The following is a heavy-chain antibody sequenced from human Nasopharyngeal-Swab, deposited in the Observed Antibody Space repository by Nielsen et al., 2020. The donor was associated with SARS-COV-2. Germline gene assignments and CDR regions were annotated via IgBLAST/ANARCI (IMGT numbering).Heavy chain of an antibody. CDR1: GYTFTSYD. CDR2: TNPNSGNT. Sequence: ASAKVSCQASGYTFTSYDINWVRQATGQGLEWLGWTNPNSGNTGYAQKFQGRVTMTRNTSISTAYMELSSLRSEDTAVYYCARGTTVRYFDWLFADYGMDVWGQGTTVTVSS. J-gene: IGHJ6*02. V-gene: IGHV1-8*02. CDR3: ARGTTVRYFDWLFADYGMDV. D-gene: IGHD3-9*01.